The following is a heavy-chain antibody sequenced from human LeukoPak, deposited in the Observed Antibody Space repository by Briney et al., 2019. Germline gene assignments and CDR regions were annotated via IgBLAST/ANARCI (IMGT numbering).Heavy chain of an antibody. J-gene: IGHJ4*02. CDR2: IYDDGTKE. CDR3: ARDFKSGYVDS. CDR1: GFTLSNYG. Sequence: GFLRLSCAAAGFTLSNYGMPWVRQAPGQGLGWVAVIYDDGTKEYFADSVKGRFTISRDNSKNTVLLQMNSLRAEDTAMFYCARDFKSGYVDSWGQGTLVTVSS. V-gene: IGHV3-33*01. D-gene: IGHD3-3*01.